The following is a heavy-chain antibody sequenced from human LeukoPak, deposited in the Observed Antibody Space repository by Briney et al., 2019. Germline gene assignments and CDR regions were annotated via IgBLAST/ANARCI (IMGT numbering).Heavy chain of an antibody. J-gene: IGHJ6*02. D-gene: IGHD5-18*01. Sequence: GGSLRLSCAASGFTFSSYEMNWVRQAPGKGLEWVSYISSSGSTIYYADSVTGRFTISRDNAKNSLYLQMNSLRAEDTAVYYCAREDTAMVNYYYYGMDVWGQGTTVTVSS. V-gene: IGHV3-48*03. CDR1: GFTFSSYE. CDR2: ISSSGSTI. CDR3: AREDTAMVNYYYYGMDV.